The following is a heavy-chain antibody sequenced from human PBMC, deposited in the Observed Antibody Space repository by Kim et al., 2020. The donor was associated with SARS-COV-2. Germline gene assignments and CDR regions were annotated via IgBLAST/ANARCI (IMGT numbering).Heavy chain of an antibody. V-gene: IGHV4-59*01. CDR1: GGSISNYF. Sequence: SETLSLTCTVSGGSISNYFWGWIRQPPGKGLEWVGHISYTGSATYNPSLRSRVTISVDTSNNQFSLKLRSVSAADTAIYYCARYKVGATNGLDYWGQGT. D-gene: IGHD1-26*01. CDR2: ISYTGSA. J-gene: IGHJ4*02. CDR3: ARYKVGATNGLDY.